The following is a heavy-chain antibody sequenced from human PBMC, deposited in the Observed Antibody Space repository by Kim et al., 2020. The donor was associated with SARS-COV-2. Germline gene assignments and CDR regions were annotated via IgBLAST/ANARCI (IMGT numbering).Heavy chain of an antibody. D-gene: IGHD3-9*01. CDR2: IYYSGST. V-gene: IGHV4-31*03. CDR3: ALGHILTGYYSHSAFDI. Sequence: SETLSLTCTVSGGSISSGGYYWSWIRQHPGKGLEWIGYIYYSGSTYYNPSLKSRVTISVDTSKNQFSLKLSSVTAADTAVYYRALGHILTGYYSHSAFDIWGQGTMVTVSS. CDR1: GGSISSGGYY. J-gene: IGHJ3*02.